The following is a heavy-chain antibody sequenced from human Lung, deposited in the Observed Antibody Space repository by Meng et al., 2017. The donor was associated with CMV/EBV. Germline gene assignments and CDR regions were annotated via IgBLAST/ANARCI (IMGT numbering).Heavy chain of an antibody. J-gene: IGHJ6*02. CDR2: ISGSGGST. Sequence: GESLKISCAASGFAFSSLAMSWVRLAPGKGVEWVIVISGSGGSTEYADSVKGPFTISRDNSKNKLYLQMNSLEDKDTDGFYCARCWETYYYYGMDVWGQGXTVTVSS. V-gene: IGHV3-23*01. CDR3: ARCWETYYYYGMDV. D-gene: IGHD4/OR15-4a*01. CDR1: GFAFSSLA.